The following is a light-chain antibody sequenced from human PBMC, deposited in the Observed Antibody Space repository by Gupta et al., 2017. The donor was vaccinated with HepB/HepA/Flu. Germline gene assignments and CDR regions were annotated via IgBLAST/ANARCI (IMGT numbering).Light chain of an antibody. J-gene: IGKJ5*01. CDR2: DAS. Sequence: IVLTQSPATLSLSPRQRATLSCRASQSVSSYLAWYQQKPGQAPRLLIYDASNRTTGIPARFSGSGSGTDFTLTISSLEPEDFAVYYCQQRSNWPPPITFGQGTRLEIK. V-gene: IGKV3-11*01. CDR3: QQRSNWPPPIT. CDR1: QSVSSY.